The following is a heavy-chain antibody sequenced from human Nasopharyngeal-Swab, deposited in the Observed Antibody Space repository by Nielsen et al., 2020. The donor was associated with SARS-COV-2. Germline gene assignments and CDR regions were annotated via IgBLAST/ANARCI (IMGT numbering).Heavy chain of an antibody. CDR3: AVALYDYYYYGMDV. J-gene: IGHJ6*02. V-gene: IGHV1-69*04. Sequence: SVKVSCKASGGTFSSYAISWVRQAPGQGLEWMGRIVPILGIANYAQKFQGRVTITADKSTSTAYMELSSLRSEDTAVYYCAVALYDYYYYGMDVWGQGTTVTVSS. CDR1: GGTFSSYA. CDR2: IVPILGIA. D-gene: IGHD2-15*01.